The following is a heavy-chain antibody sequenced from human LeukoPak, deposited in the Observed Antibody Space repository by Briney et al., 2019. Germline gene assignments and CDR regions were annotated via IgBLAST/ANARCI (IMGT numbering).Heavy chain of an antibody. D-gene: IGHD3-3*01. J-gene: IGHJ4*02. CDR2: IIPIFDTA. V-gene: IGHV1-69*01. CDR1: GGTFINYA. Sequence: GSSVTVSFMSCGGTFINYAISWVGPAPAKGLDWRGGIIPIFDTANYAQKFQGRVTITADESTNTAYMELSSLRSEDTAVYYCARSSRSGTRHDYWGQGTLVSVSS. CDR3: ARSSRSGTRHDY.